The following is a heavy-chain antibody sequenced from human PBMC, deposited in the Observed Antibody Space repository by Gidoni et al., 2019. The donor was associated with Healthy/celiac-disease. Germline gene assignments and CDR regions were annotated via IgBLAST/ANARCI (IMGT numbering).Heavy chain of an antibody. Sequence: EVQLVESGGGLVKHGGSLSLSCAASGFTFSSYSMNWVRQAPGKGLEWVSSISSSSSYIYYADSVKGRFTISRDNAKNSLYLQMNSLRAEDTAVYYCARGLDAFDIWGQGTMVTVSS. J-gene: IGHJ3*02. CDR1: GFTFSSYS. D-gene: IGHD6-19*01. CDR2: ISSSSSYI. CDR3: ARGLDAFDI. V-gene: IGHV3-21*01.